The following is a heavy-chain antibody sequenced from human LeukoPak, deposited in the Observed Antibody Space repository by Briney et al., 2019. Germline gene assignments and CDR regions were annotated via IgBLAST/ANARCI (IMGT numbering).Heavy chain of an antibody. CDR1: GYTFTSYD. CDR3: ASYNGYAK. CDR2: VSPNRGDS. D-gene: IGHD5-12*01. V-gene: IGHV1-8*01. J-gene: IGHJ4*02. Sequence: ASVKVPCKTSGYTFTSYDINWLRQATGQGPEWMGRVSPNRGDSDYAQKFQGRVTMTRDTSISTAYMELSSLTYEDTAVYYCASYNGYAKWGQGTLVTVSS.